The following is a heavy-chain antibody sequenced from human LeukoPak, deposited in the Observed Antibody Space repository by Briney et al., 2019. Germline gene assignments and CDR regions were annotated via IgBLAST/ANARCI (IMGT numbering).Heavy chain of an antibody. CDR3: EREVVLSTSAWFEY. V-gene: IGHV3-7*01. CDR1: RFTFSSYW. D-gene: IGHD3-22*01. Sequence: GSLRLSCAVSRFTFSSYWMSWVRQAPGKGLEWVANIKEDGTEKYYQDSVKGRFTISRDNAKNSLYLQMNSLRAEDTAVYYCEREVVLSTSAWFEYWGQGTLVTVSS. CDR2: IKEDGTEK. J-gene: IGHJ4*02.